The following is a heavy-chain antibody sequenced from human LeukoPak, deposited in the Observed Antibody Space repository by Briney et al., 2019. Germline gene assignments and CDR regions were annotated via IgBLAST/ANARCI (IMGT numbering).Heavy chain of an antibody. CDR1: GYTFTSYD. V-gene: IGHV1-8*03. Sequence: EASVKVSCKASGYTFTSYDINWVRQATGQGLEWMGWMNPNSGNTGYAQKFQGRVTITRNTSISTAYMELSSLRSEDTAVYYCARGPYGSGSYYKDAFDIWGQGAMVTVSS. J-gene: IGHJ3*02. D-gene: IGHD3-10*01. CDR2: MNPNSGNT. CDR3: ARGPYGSGSYYKDAFDI.